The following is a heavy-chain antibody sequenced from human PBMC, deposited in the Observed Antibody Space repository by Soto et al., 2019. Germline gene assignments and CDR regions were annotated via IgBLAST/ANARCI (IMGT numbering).Heavy chain of an antibody. CDR1: RFTFSSYA. V-gene: IGHV3-23*01. Sequence: LRLSCAASRFTFSSYAMDWVRQAPGKGLEWVSAISNSFSDGNTHYADSVKGRFTISRDNDKNTVFLEMNSLRAEDTAVYYCAKVFSPEGGNYFDHWGQGTLVTVSS. CDR3: AKVFSPEGGNYFDH. CDR2: ISNSFSDGNT. J-gene: IGHJ4*02.